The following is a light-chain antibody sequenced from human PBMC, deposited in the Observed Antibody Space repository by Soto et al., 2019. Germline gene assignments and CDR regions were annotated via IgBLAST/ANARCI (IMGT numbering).Light chain of an antibody. CDR3: QQYGSSPVT. CDR2: GAS. V-gene: IGKV3-20*01. J-gene: IGKJ3*01. Sequence: EIVLTQSPGTLSLSPGERATLSCRASQRVSSSYLAWYQQKPGQAPRLLISGASSRATGIPDRFSGSGSGTDFTLTISRLEPEDFAVYYCQQYGSSPVTFGPGTKVDIK. CDR1: QRVSSSY.